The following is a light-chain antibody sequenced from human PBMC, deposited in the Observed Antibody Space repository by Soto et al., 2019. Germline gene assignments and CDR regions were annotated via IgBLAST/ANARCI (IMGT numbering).Light chain of an antibody. V-gene: IGLV2-23*01. CDR3: CSYAGGGSYV. Sequence: QSVLPQPASVSGSPGQSITISCTGSSSDVGSYNLVSWYQQHPGKAPKLMIYEGSKRPSGVSNRFSGSKSGNTASLTISGLQAEDEADYYCCSYAGGGSYVFGPGTKLTVL. CDR1: SSDVGSYNL. CDR2: EGS. J-gene: IGLJ1*01.